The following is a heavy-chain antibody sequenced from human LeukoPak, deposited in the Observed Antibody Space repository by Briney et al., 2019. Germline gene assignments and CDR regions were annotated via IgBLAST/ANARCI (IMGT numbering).Heavy chain of an antibody. J-gene: IGHJ4*02. Sequence: ASVKVSCKASGGAFSSYAISWVRQAPGQGLEWMGWISAYNGNTNYAQKLQGRVTMTTDTSTSTAYMGLRSLRSDDTAVYYCARGVSNYDFWSGPPDYWGQGTLVTVSS. V-gene: IGHV1-18*01. CDR3: ARGVSNYDFWSGPPDY. CDR2: ISAYNGNT. D-gene: IGHD3-3*01. CDR1: GGAFSSYA.